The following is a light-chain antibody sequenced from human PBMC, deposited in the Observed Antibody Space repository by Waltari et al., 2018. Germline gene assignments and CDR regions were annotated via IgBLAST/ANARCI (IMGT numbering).Light chain of an antibody. CDR2: DAS. CDR3: QQGFT. Sequence: DIQMTQSPSSLSASVGDRVTITCQASQDISNYLNWYQQKPGKAPKLLIYDASNLETGVPSRCSGSGSGTDFTFTISSLQPEDIATYYCQQGFTFGGGTKVEIK. J-gene: IGKJ4*01. V-gene: IGKV1-33*01. CDR1: QDISNY.